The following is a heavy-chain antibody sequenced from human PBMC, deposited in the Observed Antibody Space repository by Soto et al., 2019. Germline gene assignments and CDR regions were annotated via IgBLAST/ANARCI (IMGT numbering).Heavy chain of an antibody. Sequence: EVQLVESGGCLVQPGGSLRLSCAASGFTFSSDWMSWVRQAPGKGLEWVADIKQDGSEKNYMDSMKGRFTISRDNAENSLYLHMSSLRAEYTAVYYCARLLGPAHFDSWGQGTLVTVSS. CDR3: ARLLGPAHFDS. CDR2: IKQDGSEK. J-gene: IGHJ4*02. D-gene: IGHD2-2*01. CDR1: GFTFSSDW. V-gene: IGHV3-7*01.